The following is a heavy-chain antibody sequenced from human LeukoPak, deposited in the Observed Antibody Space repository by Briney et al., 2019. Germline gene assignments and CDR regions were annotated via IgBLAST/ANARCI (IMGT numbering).Heavy chain of an antibody. CDR2: ISSSGSTI. V-gene: IGHV3-48*03. CDR1: GFTFSSYE. CDR3: ASRKGSSWDYYYYGMDV. J-gene: IGHJ6*02. D-gene: IGHD6-13*01. Sequence: GGSLRLSCAASGFTFSSYEMNWVRQAPGKGLEWVSYISSSGSTIYYADSVKGRFTISRDNAKNSLYLQMNSLRAEDTAVYYCASRKGSSWDYYYYGMDVWGQGTTVTVSS.